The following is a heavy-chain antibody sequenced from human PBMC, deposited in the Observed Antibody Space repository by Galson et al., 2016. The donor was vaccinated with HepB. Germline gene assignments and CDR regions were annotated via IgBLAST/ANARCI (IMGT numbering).Heavy chain of an antibody. D-gene: IGHD3-9*01. J-gene: IGHJ4*02. V-gene: IGHV3-30*18. CDR3: AKNDILAGYSAFDY. CDR2: ISYDGSHK. CDR1: GFTFSSYA. Sequence: SLRLSCADSGFTFSSYAMHWVRQAPGKGLEWVAVISYDGSHKYYAASVKGRFTISRDNSKNTLSLQMNSLRAEDTAVYYCAKNDILAGYSAFDYWGQGTLVTVSS.